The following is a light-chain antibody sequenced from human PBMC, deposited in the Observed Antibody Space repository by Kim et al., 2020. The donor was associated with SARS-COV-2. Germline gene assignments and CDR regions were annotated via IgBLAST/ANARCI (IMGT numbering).Light chain of an antibody. CDR2: DND. J-gene: IGLJ3*02. CDR3: GTWDTTLIAGV. CDR1: NSNIGKNC. Sequence: QKVTISCSGSNSNIGKNCVSWFQQLPGTTPKLLIYDNDKRPSGIPDRFSGSKSGTSATLGITGLQTGDEADYYCGTWDTTLIAGVFGGGTPPTVL. V-gene: IGLV1-51*01.